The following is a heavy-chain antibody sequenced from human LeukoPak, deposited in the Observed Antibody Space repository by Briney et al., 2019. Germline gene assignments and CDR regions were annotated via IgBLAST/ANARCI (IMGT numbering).Heavy chain of an antibody. CDR2: INSDGSST. Sequence: GGSLRLSCAASGFTFNNYWMHWVRHAPGKGLVWVSRINSDGSSTSYADSVKGRFTISRDNAKNTLYLQMNSLRAEDTAVYYCARGSGSSPDAFDIWGQGTMVTVSS. CDR1: GFTFNNYW. V-gene: IGHV3-74*01. CDR3: ARGSGSSPDAFDI. D-gene: IGHD5-12*01. J-gene: IGHJ3*02.